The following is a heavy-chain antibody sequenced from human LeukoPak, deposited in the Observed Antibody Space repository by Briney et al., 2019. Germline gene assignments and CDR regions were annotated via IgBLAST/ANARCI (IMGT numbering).Heavy chain of an antibody. J-gene: IGHJ3*01. CDR1: GFTFSDYG. Sequence: PGGSLRFSCAASGFTFSDYGMYWVRQAPGKGLEWVALIWYDGGKKYYTDSVRGRFTISRDNSKNTLYLQMNSLRAEDTAVYYCVRYCNGGSCYRAAFDVWGPGTTVTVSS. D-gene: IGHD2-15*01. CDR3: VRYCNGGSCYRAAFDV. CDR2: IWYDGGKK. V-gene: IGHV3-33*01.